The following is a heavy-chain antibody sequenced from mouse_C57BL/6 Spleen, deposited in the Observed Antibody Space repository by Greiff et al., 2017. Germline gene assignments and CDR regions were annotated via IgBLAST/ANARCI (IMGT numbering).Heavy chain of an antibody. D-gene: IGHD2-4*01. CDR3: ARYYDYDDGYYYAMDY. CDR2: INPSNGGT. CDR1: GYTFTSYW. J-gene: IGHJ4*01. V-gene: IGHV1-53*01. Sequence: VKLQQPGPELVKPGASVKLSCKASGYTFTSYWMHWVKQRPGQGLEWIGNINPSNGGTNYNEKFKSKATLTVDKSSSTAYMQLSSLTSEDSAVYYCARYYDYDDGYYYAMDYWGQGTSVTVSS.